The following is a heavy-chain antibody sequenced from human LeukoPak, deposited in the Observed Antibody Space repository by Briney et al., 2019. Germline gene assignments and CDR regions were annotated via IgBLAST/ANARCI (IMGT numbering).Heavy chain of an antibody. CDR2: IYYSRST. J-gene: IGHJ4*02. V-gene: IGHV4-39*01. CDR3: ARPGAWGSLDY. CDR1: GGSISSTNSY. D-gene: IGHD3-10*01. Sequence: PSETLSLTCTVSGGSISSTNSYWGWIRQPPGKGLEWIGTIYYSRSTYYNPSLRNRVTISVDTSKNQFSLKLSSVTAADTAVYYCARPGAWGSLDYWGQGTLVTVSS.